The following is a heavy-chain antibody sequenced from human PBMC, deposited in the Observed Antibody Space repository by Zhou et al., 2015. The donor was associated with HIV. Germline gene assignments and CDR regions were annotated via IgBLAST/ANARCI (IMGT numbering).Heavy chain of an antibody. CDR2: INPSGGST. J-gene: IGHJ4*02. V-gene: IGHV1-46*01. CDR3: ARDPGGVDTAMGIDY. CDR1: GYTFTSYY. D-gene: IGHD5-18*01. Sequence: QVQLVQSGAEVKKPGASVKVSCKASGYTFTSYYMHWVRQAPGQGLEWMGIINPSGGSTSYAQKFQGRVTMTRDTSTSTVYMELSSLRSEDTAVYYCARDPGGVDTAMGIDYVGPGNPGSTVSS.